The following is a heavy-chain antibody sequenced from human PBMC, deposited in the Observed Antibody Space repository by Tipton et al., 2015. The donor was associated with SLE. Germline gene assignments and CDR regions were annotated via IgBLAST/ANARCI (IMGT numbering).Heavy chain of an antibody. CDR3: ARRGIRLYLAAGYFDL. Sequence: TLSLICTVSGGSISSYYWSWIRQPPGKGPEWIGEINHSGSTNYNPSLKSRVTISVDTSKNQFSLKLSSVTAADTAVYYCARRGIRLYLAAGYFDLWGRGTLVTVSS. V-gene: IGHV4-34*01. J-gene: IGHJ2*01. D-gene: IGHD2-2*01. CDR2: INHSGST. CDR1: GGSISSYY.